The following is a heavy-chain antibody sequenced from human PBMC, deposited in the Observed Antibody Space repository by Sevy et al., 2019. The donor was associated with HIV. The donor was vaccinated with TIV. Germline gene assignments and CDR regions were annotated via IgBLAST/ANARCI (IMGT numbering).Heavy chain of an antibody. Sequence: GGSLRLSCATSGFTFSSYWMHWVRQAPGKGLVWVSRINTDGSSTTYADSVKGRFTISRNNAENTLYLQMNSLSAEDTAVYYCARSSGSYFDWGQGTLVTVSS. CDR2: INTDGSST. D-gene: IGHD3-10*01. CDR1: GFTFSSYW. CDR3: ARSSGSYFD. V-gene: IGHV3-74*01. J-gene: IGHJ4*02.